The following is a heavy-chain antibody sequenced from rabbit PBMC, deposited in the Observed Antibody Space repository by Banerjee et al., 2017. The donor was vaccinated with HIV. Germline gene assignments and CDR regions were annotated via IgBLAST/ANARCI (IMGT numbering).Heavy chain of an antibody. D-gene: IGHD7-1*01. CDR1: GFSFSSYYY. CDR3: VRETETYAGYAGYGYYFNL. CDR2: IDVGVGST. V-gene: IGHV1S40*01. Sequence: QSLEESGGDLVKPGASLTLTCTASGFSFSSYYYMCWVRQAPGKGLEWIGCIDVGVGSTYYASWVNGRFTISKTSSTTVTLQMTSLTAADTATYFCVRETETYAGYAGYGYYFNLWGQGTLVTVS. J-gene: IGHJ4*01.